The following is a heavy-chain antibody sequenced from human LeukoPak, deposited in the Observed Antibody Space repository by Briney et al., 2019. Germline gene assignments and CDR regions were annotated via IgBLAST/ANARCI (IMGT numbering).Heavy chain of an antibody. CDR1: GFTFSSYA. D-gene: IGHD1-14*01. V-gene: IGHV3-23*01. J-gene: IGHJ4*02. CDR3: AKGRGHSGLNYFDY. CDR2: ISGSGGST. Sequence: PGGSLRLSCAASGFTFSSYAMTWVRQAPGKGLEWVSAISGSGGSTYYADSVKGRFTISRDNSKNTLYLQMNSLRAEDTAVYYCAKGRGHSGLNYFDYWGQGTLVTVSS.